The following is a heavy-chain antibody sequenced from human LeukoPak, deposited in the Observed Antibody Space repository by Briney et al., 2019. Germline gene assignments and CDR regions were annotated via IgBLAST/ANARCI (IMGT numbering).Heavy chain of an antibody. D-gene: IGHD6-13*01. J-gene: IGHJ4*02. CDR1: GFTVSSNY. CDR3: ARGQVSSSWYSGPQDIFDY. Sequence: GGSLRLSCAASGFTVSSNYMSWVRQAPGKGLEWVSVIYSGGSTYYADSVKGRFTISRDNSKNTLYLQMNSLRAEDTAVYYCARGQVSSSWYSGPQDIFDYWGQGTLVTVSS. V-gene: IGHV3-53*01. CDR2: IYSGGST.